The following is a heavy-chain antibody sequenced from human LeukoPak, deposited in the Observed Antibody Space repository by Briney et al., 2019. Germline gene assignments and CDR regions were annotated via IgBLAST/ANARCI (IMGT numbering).Heavy chain of an antibody. CDR1: GFTFSNFA. D-gene: IGHD1-26*01. CDR3: ARSVGATDY. V-gene: IGHV3-30-3*01. J-gene: IGHJ4*02. Sequence: GRSLRLSCAASGFTFSNFAMHWVRQAPGKGLQWVAVISYDGSHKYYGGSVKGRFTISRDDSKNTLYLQMNSLTSEDTAVYYCARSVGATDYWGQGTLVTVSS. CDR2: ISYDGSHK.